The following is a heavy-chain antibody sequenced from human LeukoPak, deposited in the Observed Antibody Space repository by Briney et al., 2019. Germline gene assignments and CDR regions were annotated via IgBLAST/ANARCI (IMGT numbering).Heavy chain of an antibody. Sequence: TLSLTCTVSGGSISSGSYYWSWIRQPAGKGLEWIGRIYTSGSTNYNPSLKSRVTISVDTSKNQFSLKLSPVTAADTAVYYCARDRYYYDSSGYRFDYWGQGTLVTVSS. D-gene: IGHD3-22*01. CDR2: IYTSGST. V-gene: IGHV4-61*02. CDR3: ARDRYYYDSSGYRFDY. CDR1: GGSISSGSYY. J-gene: IGHJ4*02.